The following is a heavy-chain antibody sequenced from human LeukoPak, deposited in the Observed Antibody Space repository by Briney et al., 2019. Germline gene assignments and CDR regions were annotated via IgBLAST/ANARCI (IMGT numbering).Heavy chain of an antibody. CDR2: IYYSGST. CDR3: XXXXXXYNSRSYGAPYYFDY. V-gene: IGHV4-39*01. D-gene: IGHD3-10*01. Sequence: SETLSLTCTVSGGSISSSSYYWGWIRQPPGTGLEWIGSIYYSGSTYYNPSLKSRVTISVDTSKNQFSLKLSSVTAADTALYYXXXXXXXYNSRSYGAPYYFDYWGQGTLVTVSS. CDR1: GGSISSSSYY. J-gene: IGHJ4*02.